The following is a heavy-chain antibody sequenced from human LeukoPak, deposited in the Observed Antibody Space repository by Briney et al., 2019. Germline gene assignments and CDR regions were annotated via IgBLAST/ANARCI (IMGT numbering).Heavy chain of an antibody. D-gene: IGHD5-18*01. CDR1: GGSVSSSGYY. CDR3: ARPRGYHYGFFDY. Sequence: PSETLSLTCTISGGSVSSSGYYWGWIRQPPGKGLEWIGSIYHSGSTYYNPSLKSRVTISVDTSKNQFSLKLISVTAADTAVYYCARPRGYHYGFFDYWGQGTLVTVSS. CDR2: IYHSGST. J-gene: IGHJ4*02. V-gene: IGHV4-39*01.